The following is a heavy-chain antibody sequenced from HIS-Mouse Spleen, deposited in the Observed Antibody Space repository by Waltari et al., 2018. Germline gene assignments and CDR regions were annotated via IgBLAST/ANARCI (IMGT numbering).Heavy chain of an antibody. Sequence: EVQLVESGGGLVQPGGSLRRSCAASGFPFSSFGSSWVGQSPGKWLANIKQDGSEKYYVDSVKGRFTISRDNAKNSLYLQMNSLRAEDTAVYYCARAAGKGYCSSTSCYPGGYWGQGTLVTVSS. D-gene: IGHD2-2*01. J-gene: IGHJ4*02. CDR3: ARAAGKGYCSSTSCYPGGY. CDR1: GFPFSSFG. V-gene: IGHV3-7*01. CDR2: IKQDGSEK.